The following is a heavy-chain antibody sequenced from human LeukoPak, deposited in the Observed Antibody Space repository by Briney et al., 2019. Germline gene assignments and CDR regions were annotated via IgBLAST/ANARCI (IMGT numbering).Heavy chain of an antibody. CDR2: ISAYNGNK. CDR3: ARDRWSSSSSEGALDI. J-gene: IGHJ3*02. CDR1: GYTFTNYG. V-gene: IGHV1-18*01. Sequence: GESLKVSCKASGYTFTNYGISWVRQAPGQGLDWMGWISAYNGNKVYAQELQGRVTMTTDTSTSTAYMELRSLRSDGTAVYYCARDRWSSSSSEGALDIWGQGTMVTVSS. D-gene: IGHD6-6*01.